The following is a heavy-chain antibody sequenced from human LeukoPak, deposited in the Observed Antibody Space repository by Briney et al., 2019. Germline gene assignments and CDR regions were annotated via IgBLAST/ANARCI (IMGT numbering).Heavy chain of an antibody. J-gene: IGHJ6*03. CDR1: GFTFRSYA. CDR3: SKPGRPRQYYFMDV. Sequence: GGSLRLSCAASGFTFRSYAMSWVRPAPGKGLEWVSAISGSGGSTYYADSVKGRFTLSRDNSKNTLYLQMNSLSAEDPAVYYSSKPGRPRQYYFMDVWGKGTTVTVSS. CDR2: ISGSGGST. V-gene: IGHV3-23*01.